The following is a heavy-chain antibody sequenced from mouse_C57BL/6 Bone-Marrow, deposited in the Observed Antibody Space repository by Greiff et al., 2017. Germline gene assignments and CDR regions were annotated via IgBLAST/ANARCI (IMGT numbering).Heavy chain of an antibody. J-gene: IGHJ2*01. CDR2: IDPENGDT. D-gene: IGHD1-1*01. V-gene: IGHV14-4*01. Sequence: VQLQQSGAELVRPGASVKLSCTASGFNIKDDYMHWVKQRPEQGLEWIGWIDPENGDTAYASKFQGKATITADTSSNTAYLQLSSLTSEDTAIYYCTTRITTVVAPFDYWGQGTTLTVSS. CDR1: GFNIKDDY. CDR3: TTRITTVVAPFDY.